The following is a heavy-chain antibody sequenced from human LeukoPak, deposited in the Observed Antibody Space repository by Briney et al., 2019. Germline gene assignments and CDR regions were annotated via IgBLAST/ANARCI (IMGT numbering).Heavy chain of an antibody. Sequence: GGSLRLSCAASGFTFSGYAMNWVRQAPGKGLEWVSHIYISSSSNIISYADSVKGRFTISRDNAQSLLYLQMNGLRDEDTAVYYCVRDRAYSFDYWGQGILVTVSS. V-gene: IGHV3-48*02. CDR1: GFTFSGYA. D-gene: IGHD2-21*01. CDR3: VRDRAYSFDY. J-gene: IGHJ4*02. CDR2: ISSSSNII.